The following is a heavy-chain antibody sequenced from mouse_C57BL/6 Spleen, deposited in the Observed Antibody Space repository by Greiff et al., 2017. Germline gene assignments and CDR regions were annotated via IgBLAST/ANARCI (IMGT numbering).Heavy chain of an antibody. CDR3: AYYAMDY. CDR2: IDPSDSYT. Sequence: QVQLQQPGAELVKPGASVKLSCKASGYTFTSYWMQWVKQRPGQGLEWIGEIDPSDSYTNYNQKFKGKATLTVDTSSSTAYMQLSSLTSEDCAVYYCAYYAMDYWGQGTSVTVSS. J-gene: IGHJ4*01. CDR1: GYTFTSYW. V-gene: IGHV1-50*01.